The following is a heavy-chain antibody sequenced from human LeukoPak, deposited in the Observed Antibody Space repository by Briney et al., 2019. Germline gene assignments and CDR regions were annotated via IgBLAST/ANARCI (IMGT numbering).Heavy chain of an antibody. D-gene: IGHD3-10*01. CDR3: ARRLTMSRLGEDSWLDP. CDR2: ISSSSSYI. V-gene: IGHV3-21*01. CDR1: GFTFSSYS. J-gene: IGHJ5*02. Sequence: GGSLRLSCAASGFTFSSYSMNWVRQAPGKGLEWVSSISSSSSYIYYADSVKGRFTISRDNAKNSLYLQMNSLRAEDTAVYYCARRLTMSRLGEDSWLDPWGQGTLVTVSS.